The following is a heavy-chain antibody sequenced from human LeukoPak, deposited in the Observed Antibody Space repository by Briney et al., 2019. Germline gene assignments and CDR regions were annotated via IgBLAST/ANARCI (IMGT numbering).Heavy chain of an antibody. CDR2: ISSSSICT. D-gene: IGHD7-27*01. J-gene: IGHJ4*02. CDR3: ARDGDGRYGEDYFDY. CDR1: GFTFSDYY. V-gene: IGHV3-11*06. Sequence: GGSLRLSCAASGFTFSDYYMTWIRQAPGKGLEWVSYISSSSICTNYADSVKGRFTISRDNTKNSLYLQMNTLRAEDTAVYYCARDGDGRYGEDYFDYWGQGTLVTVSS.